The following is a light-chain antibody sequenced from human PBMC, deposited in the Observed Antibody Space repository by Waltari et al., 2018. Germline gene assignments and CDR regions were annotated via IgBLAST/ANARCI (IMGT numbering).Light chain of an antibody. Sequence: SYVLTQPPSVSVAPGETASIPCGGDNLGSYSVHWYQQKPGQAPLLITFYDSDRPSGIPARFSGSNSGNTATLTITSVEAGDEARYYCHVWHAHFDPGVFGTGTEVTVL. J-gene: IGLJ1*01. CDR2: YDS. CDR1: NLGSYS. V-gene: IGLV3-21*04. CDR3: HVWHAHFDPGV.